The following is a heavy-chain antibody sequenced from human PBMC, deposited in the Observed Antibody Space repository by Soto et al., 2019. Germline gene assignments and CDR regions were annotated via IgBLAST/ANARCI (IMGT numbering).Heavy chain of an antibody. CDR3: ARARRGYYYYFDY. V-gene: IGHV4-59*01. Sequence: PSETLSLTCTVSGGSISSYYWSWIRQPPGKGLEWIGYIYYSGSTNYNPSLKSRVTMSVDTSKNQFSLKLSSVTAADTAVYYCARARRGYYYYFDYWGQGTLVTVSS. CDR1: GGSISSYY. J-gene: IGHJ4*02. CDR2: IYYSGST. D-gene: IGHD3-22*01.